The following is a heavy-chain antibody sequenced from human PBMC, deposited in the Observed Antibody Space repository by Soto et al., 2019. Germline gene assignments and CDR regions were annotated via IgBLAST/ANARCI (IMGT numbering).Heavy chain of an antibody. CDR3: VKDRVPDSRWNFDY. V-gene: IGHV3-23*01. Sequence: GSLRLSCAASGFTFSTYTMNWVRQAPGKGLEWVSGIYGSGSGTYYGDSMKGRVTISRDNSKSTLYLQMNSLRAEDTAVYFCVKDRVPDSRWNFDYWGQGP. J-gene: IGHJ4*02. CDR1: GFTFSTYT. D-gene: IGHD1-1*01. CDR2: IYGSGSGT.